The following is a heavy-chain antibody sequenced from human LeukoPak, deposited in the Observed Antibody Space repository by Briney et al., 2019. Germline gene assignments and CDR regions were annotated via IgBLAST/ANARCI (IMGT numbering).Heavy chain of an antibody. CDR2: ISGSGGST. J-gene: IGHJ4*02. CDR3: AKAGVVVITFPFDY. D-gene: IGHD3-22*01. CDR1: GFTFSSYA. V-gene: IGHV3-23*01. Sequence: GGSLRLSCAASGFTFSSYAMSWVRQAPGKGREGVSAISGSGGSTYYADSVKGRFTISRDNSKNTLYLQMNSLRAEDTAVYYCAKAGVVVITFPFDYWGQGTLVTVSS.